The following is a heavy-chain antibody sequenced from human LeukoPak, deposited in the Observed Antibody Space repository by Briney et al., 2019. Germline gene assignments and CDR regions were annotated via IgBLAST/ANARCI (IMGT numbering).Heavy chain of an antibody. CDR2: ISDSGGST. D-gene: IGHD6-19*01. CDR3: ARPYSSGWYADY. Sequence: PGGSLRLSCAASGFTFRSYAMSWVRQAPGKGLEWVSAISDSGGSTYYADSVKGRFTISRDNSKNTLYLQMNSLRAEDTAVYYCARPYSSGWYADYWGQGTQVTVSS. CDR1: GFTFRSYA. V-gene: IGHV3-23*01. J-gene: IGHJ4*02.